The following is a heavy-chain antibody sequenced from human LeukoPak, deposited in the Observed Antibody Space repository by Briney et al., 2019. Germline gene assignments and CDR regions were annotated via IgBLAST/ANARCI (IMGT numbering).Heavy chain of an antibody. D-gene: IGHD1-26*01. CDR3: ARSLGGAYDY. CDR1: GFTFSSYA. Sequence: PGGSLRLSCAASGFTFSSYAMHWVRQAPGKGLEWVAVISYDGSNKYYADSVKGRFTISRDNAKNTLYLQMDSLRAEDTAVYYCARSLGGAYDYWGQGTLVTVSS. J-gene: IGHJ4*02. V-gene: IGHV3-30*04. CDR2: ISYDGSNK.